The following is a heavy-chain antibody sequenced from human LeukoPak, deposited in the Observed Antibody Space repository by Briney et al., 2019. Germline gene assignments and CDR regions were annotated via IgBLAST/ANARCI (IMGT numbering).Heavy chain of an antibody. CDR3: ARVAVVPAANDAFDI. D-gene: IGHD2-2*01. Sequence: GASVKVSCKASGYTFTSYGISWVRQAPGQGLEWMGWISAYNGNTNYAQKLQGRVTMTTDTSTSTAYMELRSLRSDDTAVYYCARVAVVPAANDAFDIWGQGTMVTVSS. J-gene: IGHJ3*02. CDR1: GYTFTSYG. CDR2: ISAYNGNT. V-gene: IGHV1-18*01.